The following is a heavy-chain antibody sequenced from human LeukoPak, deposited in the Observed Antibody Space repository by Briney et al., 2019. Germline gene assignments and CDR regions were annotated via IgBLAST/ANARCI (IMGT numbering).Heavy chain of an antibody. CDR2: MNPNSGNT. Sequence: GASVKVSCKASGYTFTSYDINWVRQATGQGLEWMGWMNPNSGNTGYAQKFQGRVTMTRNTSISTAHMELSSLRSEDTAVYYCARVICSSTSCFDLFDYWGQGTLVTVSS. J-gene: IGHJ4*02. D-gene: IGHD2-2*01. CDR3: ARVICSSTSCFDLFDY. CDR1: GYTFTSYD. V-gene: IGHV1-8*01.